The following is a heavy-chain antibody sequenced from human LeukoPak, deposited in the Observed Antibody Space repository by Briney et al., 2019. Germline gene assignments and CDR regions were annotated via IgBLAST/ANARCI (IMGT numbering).Heavy chain of an antibody. CDR1: GGSISSYY. J-gene: IGHJ5*02. CDR2: IYISGST. Sequence: SETLSLSCTVSGGSISSYYWSWIRQPPGKGLEWIGYIYISGSTNYNPSLKSRVTISVDASKNQFSLKLSSVTAADTAVYYCARHSAAEKNNWFDPWGQGTLVTVSS. V-gene: IGHV4-4*09. CDR3: ARHSAAEKNNWFDP. D-gene: IGHD2-15*01.